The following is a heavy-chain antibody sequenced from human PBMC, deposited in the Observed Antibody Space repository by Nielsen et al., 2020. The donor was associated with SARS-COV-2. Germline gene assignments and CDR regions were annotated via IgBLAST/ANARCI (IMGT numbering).Heavy chain of an antibody. D-gene: IGHD6-19*01. CDR3: ARHSGWFDY. CDR2: IYYSGST. V-gene: IGHV4-59*04. CDR1: GGSISSYY. Sequence: GSLRLSCTVSGGSISSYYWSWIRQPPGKGLEWIGYIYYSGSTYYNPSLKSRVTISVDTSKNQFSLKLSSVTAADTAVYYCARHSGWFDYWGQGTLVTVSS. J-gene: IGHJ4*02.